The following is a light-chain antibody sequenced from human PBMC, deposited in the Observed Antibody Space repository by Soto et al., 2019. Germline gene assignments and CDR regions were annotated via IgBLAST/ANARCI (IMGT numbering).Light chain of an antibody. CDR3: SSYTSSSTL. V-gene: IGLV2-14*01. CDR1: SSDVGGYNY. J-gene: IGLJ1*01. CDR2: AVT. Sequence: QSALTQPASVSGSPGQSITISCTGTSSDVGGYNYVSWYQQHPGKAPKLMIYAVTVRPSGVSSRFSGSKSGNTASLTISGLQAEDEADYYCSSYTSSSTLFGTGTKVTVL.